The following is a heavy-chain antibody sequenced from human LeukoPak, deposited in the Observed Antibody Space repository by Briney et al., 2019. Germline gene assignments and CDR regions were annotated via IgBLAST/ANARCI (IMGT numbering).Heavy chain of an antibody. J-gene: IGHJ3*02. CDR2: ISWNSGSI. Sequence: GGSLRLSCAASGFTFDDYAMHWVRRAPGKGLEWVSGISWNSGSIGYADSVKGRFTISRDNAKNSLYLQMNSLRAEDTALYYCAKATRITMVRGADAFDIWGQGTMVTVSS. D-gene: IGHD3-10*01. CDR3: AKATRITMVRGADAFDI. CDR1: GFTFDDYA. V-gene: IGHV3-9*01.